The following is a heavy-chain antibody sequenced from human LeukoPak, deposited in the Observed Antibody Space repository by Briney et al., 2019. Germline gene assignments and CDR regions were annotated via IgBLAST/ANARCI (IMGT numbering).Heavy chain of an antibody. CDR1: GFTFSSYA. CDR3: ARHSSYGDFDY. Sequence: GRSLRLSCAGSGFTFSSYAMHWVRQAPGKGLEWVAVISYDGSNKYYADSVKGRFTISRDNSKNTLYLQMNSLRAEDTAVYYCARHSSYGDFDYWGQGTLVTVSS. J-gene: IGHJ4*02. CDR2: ISYDGSNK. V-gene: IGHV3-30*04. D-gene: IGHD4-17*01.